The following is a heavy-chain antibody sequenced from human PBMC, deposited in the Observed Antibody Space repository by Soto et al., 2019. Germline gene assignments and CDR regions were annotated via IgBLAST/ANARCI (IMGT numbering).Heavy chain of an antibody. CDR2: INPDTGGT. J-gene: IGHJ4*01. V-gene: IGHV1-2*04. CDR1: VHNLTDYY. Sequence: GASVKASCKTSVHNLTDYYIHWLRQAPGQALEGMGWINPDTGGTDYKENFQGWVPLTRDTSKATAYMEVSSLKSDVTASYFCARAVSRLGPRRYW. D-gene: IGHD2-8*01. CDR3: ARAVSRLGPRRY.